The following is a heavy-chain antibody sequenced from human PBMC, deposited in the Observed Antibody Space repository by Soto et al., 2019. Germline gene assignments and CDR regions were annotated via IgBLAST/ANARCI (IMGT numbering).Heavy chain of an antibody. D-gene: IGHD4-17*01. Sequence: GASVKVSCKASGCTFSSYAISWVRQAPGQGLEWMGGIIPIFGTANYAQKFQGRVTITADESTSTAYMELSSLRSEDTAVYYCARDPLNDYGDPKGGMDVWGQGTTVTVSS. V-gene: IGHV1-69*13. CDR2: IIPIFGTA. CDR1: GCTFSSYA. CDR3: ARDPLNDYGDPKGGMDV. J-gene: IGHJ6*02.